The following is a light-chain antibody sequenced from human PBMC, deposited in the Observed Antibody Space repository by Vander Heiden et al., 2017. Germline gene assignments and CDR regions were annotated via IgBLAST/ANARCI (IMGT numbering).Light chain of an antibody. V-gene: IGKV1-8*01. CDR3: QQYYSYPRT. CDR1: QTISSY. Sequence: IRMTQSPSSFSASTGDRVTITCRASQTISSYVAWYQQKPGKAPKLLIYAASTLESGVPSRFSGSGSGTDFTLTISCLQSEDVATYYCQQYYSYPRTFGQGTKVEIK. J-gene: IGKJ1*01. CDR2: AAS.